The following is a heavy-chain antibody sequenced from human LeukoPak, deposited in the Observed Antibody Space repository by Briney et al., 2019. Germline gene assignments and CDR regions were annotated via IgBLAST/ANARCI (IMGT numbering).Heavy chain of an antibody. D-gene: IGHD3-10*01. V-gene: IGHV5-51*01. J-gene: IGHJ3*02. Sequence: GESLKISCKGSGYSFTSFWIGWVRQMPGKGLEWMGIIYAGDSDTGYSPSFQGQVTISADKSVSTAYLQWSSLKASDTAIYYCARLGYGAGAFDIWGQGTMVTVSS. CDR1: GYSFTSFW. CDR2: IYAGDSDT. CDR3: ARLGYGAGAFDI.